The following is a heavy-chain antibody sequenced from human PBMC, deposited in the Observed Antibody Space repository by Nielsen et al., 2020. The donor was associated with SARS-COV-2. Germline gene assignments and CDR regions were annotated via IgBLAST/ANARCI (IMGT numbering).Heavy chain of an antibody. CDR1: GFTFKSYT. J-gene: IGHJ4*02. V-gene: IGHV3-21*01. Sequence: GESQKISCAASGFTFKSYTMNWVRQAPGKGPEWVSSISSSSTYIYYTDSVKGRFTSSRDNAKNSLYLQMNSLRAEDTAVYYCARDTCTNGVCFDYWGQGTLVTVSS. CDR3: ARDTCTNGVCFDY. CDR2: ISSSSTYI. D-gene: IGHD2-8*01.